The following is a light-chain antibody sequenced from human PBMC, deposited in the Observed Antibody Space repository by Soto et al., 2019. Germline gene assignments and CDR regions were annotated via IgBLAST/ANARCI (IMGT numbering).Light chain of an antibody. V-gene: IGLV2-14*01. CDR3: SSYRRSITPNV. J-gene: IGLJ1*01. CDR1: STAVGSYNY. Sequence: QSVLTQPASVSGDPGQSNTISCTGTSTAVGSYNYVSWYQQHPGKAPKLLIYGVSSRPSGVSNRFSGSKSGNAAYLTIPGLQAADDAEYYCSSYRRSITPNVFGTGTKVTVL. CDR2: GVS.